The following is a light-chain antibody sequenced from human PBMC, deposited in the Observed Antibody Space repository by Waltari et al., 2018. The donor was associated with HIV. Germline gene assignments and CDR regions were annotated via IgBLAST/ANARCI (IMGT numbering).Light chain of an antibody. CDR1: LTIVNF. Sequence: EITLTQSPVDLSLSPGDRATLSCRANLTIVNFLGWYQQRPGQSPSLLIYDASKRVTGVPVRFSGIGSGTDFSLIINNIQPEDAALYYCQQRHSWPLSFGGGTKV. CDR2: DAS. V-gene: IGKV3-11*01. J-gene: IGKJ4*01. CDR3: QQRHSWPLS.